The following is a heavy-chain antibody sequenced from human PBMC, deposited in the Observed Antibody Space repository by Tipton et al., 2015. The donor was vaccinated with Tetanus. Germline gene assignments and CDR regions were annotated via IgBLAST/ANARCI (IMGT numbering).Heavy chain of an antibody. J-gene: IGHJ4*02. V-gene: IGHV3-21*01. D-gene: IGHD2-21*02. Sequence: GSLRLSCAASGFTLSRYTLNWVRQAPGKGLEWVSSISSSSRYIYYADSVKGRFTISRDNAKNSLYLQMISLRAEDTAVYSCARGMAECSKCGGDWYSDYWGQGTLVTVSS. CDR2: ISSSSRYI. CDR3: ARGMAECSKCGGDWYSDY. CDR1: GFTLSRYT.